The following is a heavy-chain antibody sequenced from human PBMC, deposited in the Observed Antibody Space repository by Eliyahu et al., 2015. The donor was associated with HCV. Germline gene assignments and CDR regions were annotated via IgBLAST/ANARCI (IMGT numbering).Heavy chain of an antibody. J-gene: IGHJ4*02. V-gene: IGHV3-48*01. CDR2: ISSESGTK. Sequence: EVQLVESGGGLIQPGGSLRLSCVASGFTFTSNSMSWVRQAPGKGLEGISYISSESGTKYYADSVKGRFTISRDNTKNSLYLQMNSLRGEDTAVYYCARDFRTGGWYPNFDYWGQGTLVTVSS. CDR3: ARDFRTGGWYPNFDY. D-gene: IGHD6-19*01. CDR1: GFTFTSNS.